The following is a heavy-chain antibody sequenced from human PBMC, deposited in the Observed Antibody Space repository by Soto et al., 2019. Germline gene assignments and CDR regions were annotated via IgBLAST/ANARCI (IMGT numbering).Heavy chain of an antibody. V-gene: IGHV3-30-3*01. Sequence: QVQLVESGGGVVQPGRSLRLSCAASGFTFSSYAIHWVRQAPGKGLECVAVISYDGSQKYYADSVKGRFTISRDNSKNTLYLQMNSLGAEDTAVYYCVRRISSSPSPFDYWGQGTLVTVSS. CDR1: GFTFSSYA. D-gene: IGHD6-6*01. J-gene: IGHJ4*02. CDR3: VRRISSSPSPFDY. CDR2: ISYDGSQK.